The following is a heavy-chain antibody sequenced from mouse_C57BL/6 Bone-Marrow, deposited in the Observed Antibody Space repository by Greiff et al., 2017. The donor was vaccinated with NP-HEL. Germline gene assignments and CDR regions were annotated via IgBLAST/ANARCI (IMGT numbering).Heavy chain of an antibody. CDR3: ARWGYYGSSFAY. CDR1: GYTFTSYW. Sequence: VKLQQPGAELVKPGASVKMSCKASGYTFTSYWITWVKQRPGQGLEWIGDIYPGSGSTNYNEKFKSKATLTVDTSSSTAYMQLSSLTSEDSAVYYCARWGYYGSSFAYWGQGTLVTVSA. V-gene: IGHV1-55*01. CDR2: IYPGSGST. J-gene: IGHJ3*01. D-gene: IGHD1-1*01.